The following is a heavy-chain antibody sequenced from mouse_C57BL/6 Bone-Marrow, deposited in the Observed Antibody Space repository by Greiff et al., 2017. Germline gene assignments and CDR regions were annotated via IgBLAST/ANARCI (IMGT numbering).Heavy chain of an antibody. CDR2: ISDGGSYT. J-gene: IGHJ4*01. D-gene: IGHD1-1*01. V-gene: IGHV5-4*01. CDR3: ARVESSSYAMDY. CDR1: GFTFSSYA. Sequence: EVQGVESGGGLVKPGGSLKLSCAASGFTFSSYAMSWVRQTPEKRLEWVATISDGGSYTYYPDKVKGRFTISRDNAKNNLYLQMSHLKSEDTAMYYCARVESSSYAMDYWGQGTSVTVSS.